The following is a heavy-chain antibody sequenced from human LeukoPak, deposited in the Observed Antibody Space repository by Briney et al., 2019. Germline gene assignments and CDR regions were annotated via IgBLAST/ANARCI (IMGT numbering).Heavy chain of an antibody. CDR3: ARGDIFFDY. Sequence: ASVKVSCKASGYTFTGYYIHWVRQAPGQGLEWMGWINPNSGGTNNAQKFQGRVTMTRDTSISTAYMELSRLRSDDTAVYYCARGDIFFDYWGQGTLVTVSS. D-gene: IGHD3-9*01. CDR1: GYTFTGYY. V-gene: IGHV1-2*02. J-gene: IGHJ4*02. CDR2: INPNSGGT.